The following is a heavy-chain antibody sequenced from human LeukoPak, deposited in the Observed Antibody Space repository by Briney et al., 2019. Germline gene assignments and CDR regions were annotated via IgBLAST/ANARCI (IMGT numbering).Heavy chain of an antibody. CDR3: ARAYCSTSSCYIEDY. V-gene: IGHV4-30-2*01. Sequence: PSETLSLTCTVSGGSISSGGYYWSWIRQPPGKGLEWIGYIYHTGSTYYNPSLKSRVTISIDRSKNQFSLKLSSVTAADTAVYYRARAYCSTSSCYIEDYWGQGTLVTVSS. CDR1: GGSISSGGYY. CDR2: IYHTGST. J-gene: IGHJ4*02. D-gene: IGHD2-2*01.